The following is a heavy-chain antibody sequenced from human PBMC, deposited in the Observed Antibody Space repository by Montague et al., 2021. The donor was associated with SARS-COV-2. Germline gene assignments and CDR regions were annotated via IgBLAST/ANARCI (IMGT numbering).Heavy chain of an antibody. J-gene: IGHJ3*01. Sequence: ETLSLTCAVYGGSFSVYYWSWLRQSPRSGLEWIAETNHSGTANXNPSLKSRVSISVDTSKNQFTLKLTSVTAADTAMYYCAKEREVVRAARTLVAFDLWGQGIMVSVSS. CDR3: AKEREVVRAARTLVAFDL. D-gene: IGHD2-2*01. CDR2: TNHSGTA. CDR1: GGSFSVYY. V-gene: IGHV4-34*01.